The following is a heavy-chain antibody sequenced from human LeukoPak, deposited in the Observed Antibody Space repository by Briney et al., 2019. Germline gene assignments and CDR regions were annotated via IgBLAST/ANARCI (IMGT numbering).Heavy chain of an antibody. V-gene: IGHV1-18*01. CDR2: ISAYNGNT. D-gene: IGHD2-2*01. J-gene: IGHJ4*02. Sequence: ASVKVSCEASGYTFTSYGISWVRQAPGQGLEWMGWISAYNGNTNYAQKLQGRVTMTTDTSTSTTYMELRSLRSDDTAVYYCAREGRYCSSTSCYVGFYFDYWGQGTLVTVSS. CDR1: GYTFTSYG. CDR3: AREGRYCSSTSCYVGFYFDY.